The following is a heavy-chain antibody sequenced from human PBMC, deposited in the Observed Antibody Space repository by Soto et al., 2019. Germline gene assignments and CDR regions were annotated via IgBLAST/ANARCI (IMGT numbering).Heavy chain of an antibody. Sequence: ASVKVSCKAYGYTFTTYHIHWVRQAPGQGLEWMGKVNPSGSTTYAQQFQGRVTMTRDTSTSTVYMELSSLRSQDTAVYYRTREVRFPGESGSYHLFDSWGQGTLVTVSS. CDR2: VNPSGST. J-gene: IGHJ4*02. D-gene: IGHD3-10*01. V-gene: IGHV1-46*01. CDR3: TREVRFPGESGSYHLFDS. CDR1: GYTFTTYH.